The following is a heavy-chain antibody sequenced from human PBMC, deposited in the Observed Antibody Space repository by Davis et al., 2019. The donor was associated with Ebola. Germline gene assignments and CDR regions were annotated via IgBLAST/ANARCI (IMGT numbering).Heavy chain of an antibody. V-gene: IGHV1-8*01. CDR1: GYTFSVYD. CDR3: ARGLMDSATLRAGWFDP. D-gene: IGHD2/OR15-2a*01. CDR2: MNPHTGYR. Sequence: AASVKVSCKASGYTFSVYDFNWVRQVAGQGLEWMGWMNPHTGYRAYAPKFQGRVSMTRNSSINTAYMELSGLTSEDTAVYYCARGLMDSATLRAGWFDPWGQGTLVTVSS. J-gene: IGHJ5*02.